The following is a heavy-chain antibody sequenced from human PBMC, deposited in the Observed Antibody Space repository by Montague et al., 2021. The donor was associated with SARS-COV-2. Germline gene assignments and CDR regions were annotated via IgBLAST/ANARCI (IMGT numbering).Heavy chain of an antibody. V-gene: IGHV4-34*01. D-gene: IGHD3-10*01. CDR3: ARLGDGVVPSPRLGVGPYYAYYDMDV. Sequence: SETLSLTCAVHGGSFSTYSWNWIRQPPGKGLEWIGEIHHGGSTNYNPSLKSRVTISADTSTNQFSLKLASVAAADTAVYYCARLGDGVVPSPRLGVGPYYAYYDMDVWGKGTAVTVSS. CDR1: GGSFSTYS. J-gene: IGHJ6*03. CDR2: IHHGGST.